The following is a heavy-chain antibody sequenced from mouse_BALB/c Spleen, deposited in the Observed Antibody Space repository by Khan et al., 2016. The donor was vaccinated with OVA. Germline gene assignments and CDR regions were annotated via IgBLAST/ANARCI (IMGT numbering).Heavy chain of an antibody. J-gene: IGHJ3*01. Sequence: EVQLQQSGAELVRPGALVNLSCKASGFDIKDYYMHWVKQRPEQGLEWIGWIDPETDNTIYDLKFQGKACKNTDTSFNTAYLQLSSLTSEDTAVYYCARDGYSPWFAYWGQGTLVTVSA. V-gene: IGHV14-1*02. CDR2: IDPETDNT. CDR1: GFDIKDYY. D-gene: IGHD2-3*01. CDR3: ARDGYSPWFAY.